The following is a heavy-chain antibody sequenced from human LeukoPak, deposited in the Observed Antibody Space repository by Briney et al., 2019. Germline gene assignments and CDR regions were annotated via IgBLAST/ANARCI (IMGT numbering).Heavy chain of an antibody. D-gene: IGHD6-6*01. CDR1: GGSISSGSYY. J-gene: IGHJ4*02. CDR2: IYTSGST. CDR3: VRMPIGSSSSAIDY. Sequence: SQTLSLTCTVSGGSISSGSYYWSWIRQPAGRGLEWIGRIYTSGSTNYNPSLKSRVTISVDTSKNQFSLKLSSVTAADTAVYYCVRMPIGSSSSAIDYWGQGTLVTVSS. V-gene: IGHV4-61*02.